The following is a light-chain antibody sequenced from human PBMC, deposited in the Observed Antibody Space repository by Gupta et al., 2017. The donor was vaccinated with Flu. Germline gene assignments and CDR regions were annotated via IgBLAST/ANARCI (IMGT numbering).Light chain of an antibody. CDR2: GSS. J-gene: IGKJ5*01. CDR3: HLYGSSPPYY. V-gene: IGKV3-20*01. Sequence: EIVLTQSPGSLSLSPAERVTLSCRASQSVAGTFVAWYQQRPGQAPSLLIFGSSNRASDPPARCSGSGSGTDFTLTISRLEPEDFATYYCHLYGSSPPYYFGQGTRLEIK. CDR1: QSVAGTF.